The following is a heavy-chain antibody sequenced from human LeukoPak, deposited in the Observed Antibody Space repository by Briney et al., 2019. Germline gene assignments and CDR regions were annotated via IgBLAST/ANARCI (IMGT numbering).Heavy chain of an antibody. CDR2: ISYDGGNI. J-gene: IGHJ6*02. CDR3: AKDPASGSSYYFYGMDV. Sequence: GGSLRLSCAASGFTFSAYAIHWVRQAPGKGLEWVAVISYDGGNIYYTDSVKGRFTISRDNSKNTLLLQMNSLRGEDTAVYYCAKDPASGSSYYFYGMDVWGQGTTVTVSS. D-gene: IGHD1-26*01. V-gene: IGHV3-30*18. CDR1: GFTFSAYA.